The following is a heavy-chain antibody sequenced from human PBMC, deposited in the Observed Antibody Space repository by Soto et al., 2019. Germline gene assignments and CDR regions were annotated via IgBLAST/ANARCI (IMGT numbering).Heavy chain of an antibody. J-gene: IGHJ6*02. Sequence: QVQLVESGGGVVRPGRSLRLSCAASGFTFSNHAMHWVRQAPVKGLEWVTVISPDGGTEGQADSVKGRFAISRDNSNKTLFLERNSLTPEDTAVYYCARRFVECFNNGLDVWGPGTPVTVS. V-gene: IGHV3-30*09. CDR2: ISPDGGTE. D-gene: IGHD3-3*01. CDR3: ARRFVECFNNGLDV. CDR1: GFTFSNHA.